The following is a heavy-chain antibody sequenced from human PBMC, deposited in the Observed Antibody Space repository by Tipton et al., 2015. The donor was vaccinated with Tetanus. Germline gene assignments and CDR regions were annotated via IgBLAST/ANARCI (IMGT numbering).Heavy chain of an antibody. Sequence: SLRLSCAASGFTFSSYWMSWVRQAPGKGLEWVANIKQDGSEKYYVDSVKGRFTISRDNAKNSLYLQMNSLRAEDTAVYYCARVEDYSNYGRGLWLYFGYWGQGTLVTVSS. CDR1: GFTFSSYW. V-gene: IGHV3-7*01. D-gene: IGHD4-11*01. CDR3: ARVEDYSNYGRGLWLYFGY. J-gene: IGHJ4*02. CDR2: IKQDGSEK.